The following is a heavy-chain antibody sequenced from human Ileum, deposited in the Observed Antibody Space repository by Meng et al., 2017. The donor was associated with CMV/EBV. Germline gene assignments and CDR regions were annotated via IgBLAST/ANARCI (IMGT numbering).Heavy chain of an antibody. Sequence: QMQLQESCQVLVRPSGTLSLTCVVSGCSLIGTNWWNWVRQPPGGGLEWIGEIFQSGASNYNPSLKSRATISIDNSKSQFSLRLTSVTVADTAVYFCADPPAGLWGQGVLVTVSS. CDR1: GCSLIGTNW. D-gene: IGHD3-16*01. CDR3: ADPPAGL. CDR2: IFQSGAS. J-gene: IGHJ4*02. V-gene: IGHV4-4*02.